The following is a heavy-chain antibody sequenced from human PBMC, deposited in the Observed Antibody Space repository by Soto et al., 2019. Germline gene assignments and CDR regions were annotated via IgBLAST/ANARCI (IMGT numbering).Heavy chain of an antibody. V-gene: IGHV3-15*01. CDR2: IKSKTDGGTT. Sequence: GGSLRLSCAASGFTFSNAWMSWVRQAPGKGLEWVGRIKSKTDGGTTDYAAPVKDKYTTSRDDSKNTLYLQMNSLKPEDTAVFYCTTGDSSGWYYYYYYMDVGGKGTTVTVSS. CDR1: GFTFSNAW. J-gene: IGHJ6*03. D-gene: IGHD6-19*01. CDR3: TTGDSSGWYYYYYYMDV.